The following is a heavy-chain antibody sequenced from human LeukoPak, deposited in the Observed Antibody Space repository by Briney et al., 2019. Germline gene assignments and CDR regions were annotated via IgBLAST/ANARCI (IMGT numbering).Heavy chain of an antibody. D-gene: IGHD1-26*01. CDR2: ISSSSSYI. Sequence: GGSLRLSCAASGFTFSSYSMNWVRQAPGKGLEWVSSISSSSSYIYYADSVKGRFTISRDNAKNSLYLQMNSLRAEDTAVYYCARGVGLGRVNYYMDVWGKGTTVTVSS. V-gene: IGHV3-21*01. CDR3: ARGVGLGRVNYYMDV. CDR1: GFTFSSYS. J-gene: IGHJ6*03.